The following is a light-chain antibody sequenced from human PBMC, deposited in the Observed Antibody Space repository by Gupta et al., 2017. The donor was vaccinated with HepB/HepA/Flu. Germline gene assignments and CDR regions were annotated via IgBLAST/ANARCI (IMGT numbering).Light chain of an antibody. CDR1: QSISSW. J-gene: IGKJ1*01. V-gene: IGKV1-5*03. CDR3: QQYNSYSK. Sequence: DIQMTQSPSTLSASVGDRVTITCRASQSISSWLAWYQQKPGKAPKLLIYKASSLESGVPSLFSGSGSGTEFTLTISSLQPDDFATYYCQQYNSYSKFGKGTKVEIK. CDR2: KAS.